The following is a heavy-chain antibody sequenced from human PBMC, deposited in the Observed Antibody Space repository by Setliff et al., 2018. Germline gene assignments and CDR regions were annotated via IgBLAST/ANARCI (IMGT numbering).Heavy chain of an antibody. V-gene: IGHV4-4*07. CDR1: GGSISNYY. Sequence: SETLSLTCTVSGGSISNYYWSWIRQPAGKGLEWIGRIYTSGSTNYNPSLKSRVTMSVDTSKNQFSLKLGSVTAADTAVYYCARKGISALSGAFDMWGQGTMVTVSS. J-gene: IGHJ3*02. D-gene: IGHD1-26*01. CDR3: ARKGISALSGAFDM. CDR2: IYTSGST.